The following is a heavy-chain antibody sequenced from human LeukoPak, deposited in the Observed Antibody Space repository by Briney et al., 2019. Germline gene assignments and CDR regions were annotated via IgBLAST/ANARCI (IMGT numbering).Heavy chain of an antibody. CDR1: GGSISTSSYY. D-gene: IGHD3-22*01. CDR2: IYYSGRT. V-gene: IGHV4-39*01. Sequence: TSETLSLTCTVSGGSISTSSYYWGWIRQPPGKGLEWIGTIYYSGRTYYNPSLKSRVTISVGTSKNQFSLKLSSVTAADTAMYYCARHGYYFDSPSDYWGQGTLVTVSS. J-gene: IGHJ4*02. CDR3: ARHGYYFDSPSDY.